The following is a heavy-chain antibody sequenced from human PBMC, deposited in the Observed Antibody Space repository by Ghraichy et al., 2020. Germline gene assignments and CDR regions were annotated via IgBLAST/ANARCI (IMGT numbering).Heavy chain of an antibody. CDR2: IRYDGSNK. Sequence: GGSLRLSCAASGFTFSSYGMHWVRQAPGKGLEWVAFIRYDGSNKYYADSVKGRFTISRDNSKNTLYLQMNSLRAEDTAVYYCANQGDYDSSGYYDIDYWGQGTLVTVSS. J-gene: IGHJ4*02. CDR1: GFTFSSYG. CDR3: ANQGDYDSSGYYDIDY. D-gene: IGHD3-22*01. V-gene: IGHV3-30*02.